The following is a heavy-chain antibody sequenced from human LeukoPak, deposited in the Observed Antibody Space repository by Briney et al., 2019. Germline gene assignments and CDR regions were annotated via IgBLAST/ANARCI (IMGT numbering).Heavy chain of an antibody. CDR2: INPSGGST. CDR3: AKVDGTAGSWGGAFDI. CDR1: GYTFTSYY. D-gene: IGHD1-1*01. J-gene: IGHJ3*02. Sequence: ASVTVSCKASGYTFTSYYMHWVRQAPGQGLEWMGIINPSGGSTSYAQKFQGRVTMTRDMSTSTVYMELSSLRSEDTAVYYCAKVDGTAGSWGGAFDIWGQGTMVTVSS. V-gene: IGHV1-46*01.